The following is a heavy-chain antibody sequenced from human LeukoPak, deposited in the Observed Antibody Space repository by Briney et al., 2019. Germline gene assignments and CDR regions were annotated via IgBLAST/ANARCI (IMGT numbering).Heavy chain of an antibody. Sequence: ALVKVSCKASGGTFSSYAISWVRQAPGQGLEWMGGIIPIFGTANYAQKFQGRVTMTRDTSTSTVYMELSSLRSEDTAVYYCARDGMVVTAMDSFDYWGQGTLVTVSS. V-gene: IGHV1-69*05. D-gene: IGHD2-21*02. CDR1: GGTFSSYA. CDR3: ARDGMVVTAMDSFDY. CDR2: IIPIFGTA. J-gene: IGHJ4*02.